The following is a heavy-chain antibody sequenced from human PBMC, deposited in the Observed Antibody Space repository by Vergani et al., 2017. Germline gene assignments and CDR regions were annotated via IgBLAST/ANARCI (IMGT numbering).Heavy chain of an antibody. V-gene: IGHV4-4*07. CDR1: GGSISSYY. CDR3: ARGTPIIDY. D-gene: IGHD5-24*01. J-gene: IGHJ4*02. Sequence: QVQLQESGPGLVKPSETLSLTCTVSGGSISSYYWSWIRQPPGKGLEWIGRVSVSGSTDSNASLRSRVTMSIDTSTNQFSLKLTSVTAADTAIYYCARGTPIIDYWGQGILVTVSS. CDR2: VSVSGST.